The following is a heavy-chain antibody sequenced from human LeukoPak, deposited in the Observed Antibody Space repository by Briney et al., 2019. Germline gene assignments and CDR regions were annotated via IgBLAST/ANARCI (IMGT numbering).Heavy chain of an antibody. Sequence: SEALSLTCTVSGGSVSSYYWSWIRQPPGKGLEWIGFIFFSGSTNYNPSLKSRVTISGDTSKTQFSLKLSSVTAADTAVYFCARGPNYSDSNNYYIDAFDIWGQGTMVSFSS. V-gene: IGHV4-59*02. J-gene: IGHJ3*02. CDR2: IFFSGST. CDR1: GGSVSSYY. D-gene: IGHD3-22*01. CDR3: ARGPNYSDSNNYYIDAFDI.